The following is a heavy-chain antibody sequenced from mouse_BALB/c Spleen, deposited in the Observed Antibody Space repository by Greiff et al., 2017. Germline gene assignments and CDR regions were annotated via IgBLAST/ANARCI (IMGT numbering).Heavy chain of an antibody. Sequence: QVQLQQSGPGLVQPSQSLSITCTVSGFPLTSYGVHWVRQSPGKGLEWLGVIWSGGSTDYNAAFISRLSISKDNSKSQVFFKMNSLQANDTAIYYCARPYRYDGGYAMDYWGQGTSVTVSS. CDR3: ARPYRYDGGYAMDY. CDR2: IWSGGST. D-gene: IGHD2-14*01. CDR1: GFPLTSYG. J-gene: IGHJ4*01. V-gene: IGHV2-2*02.